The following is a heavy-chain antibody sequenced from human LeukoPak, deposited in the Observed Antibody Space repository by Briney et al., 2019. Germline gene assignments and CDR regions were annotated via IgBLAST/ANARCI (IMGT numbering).Heavy chain of an antibody. D-gene: IGHD2-8*01. J-gene: IGHJ4*02. V-gene: IGHV1-2*02. CDR1: GYTFTGYY. CDR3: ARESPPTVGFVYVDY. Sequence: ASVKVSCKASGYTFTGYYMHWVRQAPGQGLEWMGWINPNSGGTNYAQKFQGRVTMTRDTSISTAYMELSRLRSDDTAVYYCARESPPTVGFVYVDYWGQGTLVTVSS. CDR2: INPNSGGT.